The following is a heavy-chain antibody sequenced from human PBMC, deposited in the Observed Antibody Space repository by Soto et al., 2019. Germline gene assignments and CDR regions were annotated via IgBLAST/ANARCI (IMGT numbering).Heavy chain of an antibody. CDR3: VAYYDILTGYYKGY. V-gene: IGHV3-48*01. CDR1: GFTFSSYS. Sequence: EVQLVESGGGWVQPGGSLRLSCAASGFTFSSYSMNWVRQAPGKGLEWVSYISSSSSTIYYADSVKGRFTISRDNAKNSLYLQMNSLRAEDTAVYYCVAYYDILTGYYKGYWGQGTLVTVSS. D-gene: IGHD3-9*01. J-gene: IGHJ4*02. CDR2: ISSSSSTI.